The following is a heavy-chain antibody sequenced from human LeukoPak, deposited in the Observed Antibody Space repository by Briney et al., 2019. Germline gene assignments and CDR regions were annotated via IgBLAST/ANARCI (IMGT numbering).Heavy chain of an antibody. V-gene: IGHV3-7*05. CDR3: ERDFI. Sequence: PGGSLRLSCVGSGFTFDSNWRSWVRQAPGRGPEWVANIKQDGSGVDYVESVKGRFTISRDNAKSSLYLQMNSLRAEDTAIYYCERDFIWGQGTPVTVSS. J-gene: IGHJ4*02. D-gene: IGHD3-10*01. CDR1: GFTFDSNW. CDR2: IKQDGSGV.